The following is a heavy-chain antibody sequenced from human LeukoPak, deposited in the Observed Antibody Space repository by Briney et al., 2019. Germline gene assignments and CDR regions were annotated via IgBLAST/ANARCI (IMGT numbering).Heavy chain of an antibody. J-gene: IGHJ6*03. V-gene: IGHV4-34*01. CDR2: INPSGSP. D-gene: IGHD2/OR15-2a*01. CDR3: ASVRHDPLEYYYYIDV. CDR1: GDSLSRYY. Sequence: PSETLSLTCAVSGDSLSRYYLTWIRQPPGKGLEWLGEINPSGSPDYNPSLKSRVTISVDTSKNQFSLRLTSVTAADTAVYYCASVRHDPLEYYYYIDVWGKGTTVTVSS.